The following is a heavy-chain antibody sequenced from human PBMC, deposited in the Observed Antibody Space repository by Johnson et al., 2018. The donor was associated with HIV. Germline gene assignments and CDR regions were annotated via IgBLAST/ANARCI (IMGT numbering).Heavy chain of an antibody. V-gene: IGHV3-23*04. D-gene: IGHD1-26*01. CDR1: GFTFDDYG. Sequence: VQLVESGGGVVRPGGSVRLSCVVEGFTFDDYGMSWVRQAPGKGLEWVSGINGTGGSTYYADSVKGRFTISRDNYKNTLYLQMNSLRAEDTAVYYCAKDVRYSGSYLSFAFDIWGQGTMVTVSS. CDR3: AKDVRYSGSYLSFAFDI. CDR2: INGTGGST. J-gene: IGHJ3*02.